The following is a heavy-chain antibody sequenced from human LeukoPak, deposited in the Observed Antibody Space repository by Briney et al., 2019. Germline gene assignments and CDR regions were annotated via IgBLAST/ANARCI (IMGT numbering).Heavy chain of an antibody. D-gene: IGHD6-19*01. V-gene: IGHV3-66*01. CDR3: AKTSRVYSSGWYEPGSLDY. Sequence: GGSLRLSCAASGFTVSSNYMSWVRQAPGKGLEWVSVIYSGGSTYYADSVKGRFTISRDNSKNTLYLQMNSLRAEDTAVYYCAKTSRVYSSGWYEPGSLDYWGQGTLVTVSS. CDR2: IYSGGST. J-gene: IGHJ4*02. CDR1: GFTVSSNY.